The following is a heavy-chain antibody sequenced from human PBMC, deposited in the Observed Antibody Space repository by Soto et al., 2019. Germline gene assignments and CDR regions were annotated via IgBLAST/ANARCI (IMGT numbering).Heavy chain of an antibody. V-gene: IGHV1-58*01. CDR2: LVVGSGNT. CDR1: GFTFTSSA. CDR3: AANSGLMLNDGMEV. J-gene: IGHJ6*02. D-gene: IGHD3-16*01. Sequence: SVKVSCKASGFTFTSSAVQWVRQARGQRLEWIGWLVVGSGNTNYAQKFQEKVTITRDMSTSTAYMGLSSLRSEDTAVYYCAANSGLMLNDGMEVWGQGTTVTVSS.